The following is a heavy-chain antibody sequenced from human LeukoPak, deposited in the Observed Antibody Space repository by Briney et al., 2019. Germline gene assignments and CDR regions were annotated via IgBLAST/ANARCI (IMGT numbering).Heavy chain of an antibody. D-gene: IGHD6-13*01. Sequence: GGSLRLSCAASGFTFSSYGMHWVRQAPGKGLEWVAFIRYDGSNKYYADSVKGRFTISRDNSKNTLYLQMNSLRAEDTAVYYCARSILVSSRRTRDFDYWGQGTLVTVSS. CDR2: IRYDGSNK. V-gene: IGHV3-30*02. J-gene: IGHJ4*02. CDR3: ARSILVSSRRTRDFDY. CDR1: GFTFSSYG.